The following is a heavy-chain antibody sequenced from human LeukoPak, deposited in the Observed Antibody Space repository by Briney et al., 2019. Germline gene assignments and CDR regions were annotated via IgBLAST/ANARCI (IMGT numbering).Heavy chain of an antibody. J-gene: IGHJ6*03. Sequence: SVKVSCKPSGGTFSSYAISWVRQAPGQGLEWMGGIIPIFGTANYAQKFQGRVTITADESTSTAYMELSSLRSEDTAVYYCARGVHYWESSREYYYYYMDVWGKGTTVTVSS. CDR3: ARGVHYWESSREYYYYYMDV. CDR2: IIPIFGTA. D-gene: IGHD1-26*01. V-gene: IGHV1-69*13. CDR1: GGTFSSYA.